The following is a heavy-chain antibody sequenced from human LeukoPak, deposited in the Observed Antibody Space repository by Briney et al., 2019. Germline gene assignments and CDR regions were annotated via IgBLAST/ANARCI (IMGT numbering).Heavy chain of an antibody. Sequence: KPSETLSLTCTVSGGSISHYFWSWIRQPPVKALEWIGYIYYSGSTNYNPSLKSRVTISVDTSKNQFSLKLSSVTAADTAVYYCAKTVAGYWYFDLWGRGTLVTVSS. CDR3: AKTVAGYWYFDL. CDR2: IYYSGST. CDR1: GGSISHYF. V-gene: IGHV4-59*08. J-gene: IGHJ2*01. D-gene: IGHD6-19*01.